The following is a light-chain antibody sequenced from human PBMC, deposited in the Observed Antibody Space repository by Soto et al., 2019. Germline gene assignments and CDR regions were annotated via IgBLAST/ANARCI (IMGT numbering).Light chain of an antibody. CDR3: AAWDDSLNGPL. V-gene: IGLV1-44*01. Sequence: QSVLTQPLSASGTPGQRVTISCSGSSSNIGSNTVNWYQQLPGTAPTLLIYSNNQRPSGVPDRFSGSKSGTSASLAVNGLQSGDEADYYCAAWDDSLNGPLFGGGTKLTVL. CDR2: SNN. CDR1: SSNIGSNT. J-gene: IGLJ3*02.